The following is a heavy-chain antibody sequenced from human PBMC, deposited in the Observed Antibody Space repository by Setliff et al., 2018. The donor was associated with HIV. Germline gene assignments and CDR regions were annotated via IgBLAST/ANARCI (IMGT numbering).Heavy chain of an antibody. J-gene: IGHJ4*02. Sequence: PSETLSLTCTVSGDSVSSRSYYWSWIRQPAGKGLECIGRIYTSGSTNYNPSLKSRVTMSVDTSKNHSSLKLRSVTAADTAVYYCAQLGMVDDFDYWGQGTLVTVSS. CDR2: IYTSGST. D-gene: IGHD1-1*01. V-gene: IGHV4-61*02. CDR3: AQLGMVDDFDY. CDR1: GDSVSSRSYY.